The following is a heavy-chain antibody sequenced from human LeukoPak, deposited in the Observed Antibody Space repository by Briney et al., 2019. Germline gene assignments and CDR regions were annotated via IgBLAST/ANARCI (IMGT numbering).Heavy chain of an antibody. D-gene: IGHD4-17*01. CDR3: ARDPGRVDGAFDY. V-gene: IGHV3-30-3*01. CDR2: ISYDGSNK. CDR1: GFTFSSYA. Sequence: GGSLRLSCAASGFTFSSYAMHWVRQAPGKGLEWVAVISYDGSNKYYAGSVKGRFTISRDNSKNTLYLQMNSLRAEDTAVYYCARDPGRVDGAFDYWGQGTLVTVSS. J-gene: IGHJ4*02.